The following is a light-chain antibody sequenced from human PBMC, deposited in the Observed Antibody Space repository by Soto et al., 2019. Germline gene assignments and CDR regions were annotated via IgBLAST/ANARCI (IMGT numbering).Light chain of an antibody. Sequence: EIVLTQSPATLSLSPGERASLSYRASQSVSSNLAWYQQKPGQAPRLLISDASNRATGIPARFTGSGSGTDFTLTISSLEPEDFAVYYCQQRSTWPYTFGQGTKLEIK. V-gene: IGKV3-11*01. J-gene: IGKJ2*01. CDR1: QSVSSN. CDR3: QQRSTWPYT. CDR2: DAS.